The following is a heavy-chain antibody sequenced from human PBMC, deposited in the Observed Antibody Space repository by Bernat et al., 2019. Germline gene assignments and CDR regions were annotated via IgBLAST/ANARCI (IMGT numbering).Heavy chain of an antibody. Sequence: QVQLVESGGGVVQPGRSLRLSCAASGFTFSSYGMHWVRQAPGKGLEWVAVISYDGSNKDYAESVKGRFTITRDNSKNKLYLKMNSLRAEDTAVYYCAKDSGPYDSSGYSLGYWGQGTLVTVSS. CDR2: ISYDGSNK. J-gene: IGHJ4*02. V-gene: IGHV3-30*18. D-gene: IGHD3-22*01. CDR1: GFTFSSYG. CDR3: AKDSGPYDSSGYSLGY.